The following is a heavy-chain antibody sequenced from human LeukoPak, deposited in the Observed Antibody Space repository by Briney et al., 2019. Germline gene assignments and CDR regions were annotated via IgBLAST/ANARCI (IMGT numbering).Heavy chain of an antibody. CDR3: AKDRRLSGSSYFDY. D-gene: IGHD1-26*01. CDR2: ISGSGSDT. Sequence: PGGSLRLSCAASGFTFSSYAMSWVRQAPGKGLEWVSVISGSGSDTYYADSVKGRFTISRDNSKNTLYLQMNSLRAEDTAVYYCAKDRRLSGSSYFDYWGQGTLVTVSS. CDR1: GFTFSSYA. J-gene: IGHJ4*02. V-gene: IGHV3-23*01.